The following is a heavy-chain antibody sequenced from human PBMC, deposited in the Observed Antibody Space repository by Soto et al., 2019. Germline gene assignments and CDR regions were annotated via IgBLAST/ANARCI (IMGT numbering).Heavy chain of an antibody. Sequence: GESLKISCKGSGYSFNSYWIGWVRQMPGKGLEWMGIIYPGDSDTTYSPSFQGQVTFSSDKSISSAYLQWSSLKASDTAMYYCARGRLEPTGAFDIWGQGKMVTVSS. V-gene: IGHV5-51*01. D-gene: IGHD3-3*01. CDR3: ARGRLEPTGAFDI. CDR2: IYPGDSDT. CDR1: GYSFNSYW. J-gene: IGHJ3*02.